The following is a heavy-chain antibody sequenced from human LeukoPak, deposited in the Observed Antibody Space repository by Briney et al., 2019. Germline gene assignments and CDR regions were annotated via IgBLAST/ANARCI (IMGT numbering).Heavy chain of an antibody. CDR2: IHPNNGVT. D-gene: IGHD3-10*01. CDR1: GYTFTGYH. CDR3: ACPQRGPGGYYTDF. J-gene: IGHJ4*02. Sequence: ASVKVSCKASGYTFTGYHIHWVRQAPGQGLEWVGWIHPNNGVTLYAQKFQGRITMTRDTSINTVYMELSSLTSDDTAISYCACPQRGPGGYYTDFWGQGTLVTVSS. V-gene: IGHV1-2*02.